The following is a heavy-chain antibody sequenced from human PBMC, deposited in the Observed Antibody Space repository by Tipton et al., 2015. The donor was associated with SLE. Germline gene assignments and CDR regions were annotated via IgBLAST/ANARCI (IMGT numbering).Heavy chain of an antibody. D-gene: IGHD1-26*01. J-gene: IGHJ4*02. CDR2: MYSGGNT. CDR3: ARLRDVVGGSEGAYFDS. Sequence: GSLRLSCAASGFTVSSNYMSWVRQAPGKGLEWVSVMYSGGNTDYADSVKGRFTISRDNSKNTLYLQMNSLRVEDTAVYYCARLRDVVGGSEGAYFDSWGQGTLVTVSS. CDR1: GFTVSSNY. V-gene: IGHV3-66*02.